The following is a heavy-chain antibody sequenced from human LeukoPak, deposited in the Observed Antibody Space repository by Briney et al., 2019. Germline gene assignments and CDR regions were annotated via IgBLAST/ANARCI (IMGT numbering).Heavy chain of an antibody. CDR3: ARQHKGMYYDILTGYSGQYYFDY. Sequence: ASETLSLTCTVSGGSISSSSYYWGWIRQPPGKGLEWIGSIYYSGSTYYNPSLKSRVTISVDTSKNQFSLKLSSVTAADTAVYYCARQHKGMYYDILTGYSGQYYFDYWGQGTLVTVSS. CDR2: IYYSGST. J-gene: IGHJ4*02. V-gene: IGHV4-39*07. D-gene: IGHD3-9*01. CDR1: GGSISSSSYY.